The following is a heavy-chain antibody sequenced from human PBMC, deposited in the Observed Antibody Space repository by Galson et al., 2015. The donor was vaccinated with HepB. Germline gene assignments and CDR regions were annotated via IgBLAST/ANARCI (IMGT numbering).Heavy chain of an antibody. D-gene: IGHD3-3*01. V-gene: IGHV1-24*01. Sequence: SVKVSCKVSGYTLTELSMHWVRQAPGKGLEWMGGFDPEDGETIYAQKFQGRVTMTEDTSTDTAYMELSSLRSEDTAVYYCATMLALYDFWSGYSWGQGTLVTVSS. CDR3: ATMLALYDFWSGYS. CDR2: FDPEDGET. J-gene: IGHJ4*02. CDR1: GYTLTELS.